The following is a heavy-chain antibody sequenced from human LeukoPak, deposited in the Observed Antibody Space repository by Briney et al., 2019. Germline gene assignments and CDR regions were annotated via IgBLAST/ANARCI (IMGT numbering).Heavy chain of an antibody. CDR3: AREESGSYYGNFPHYFDY. CDR1: GGTFSSYA. CDR2: IIPILGIA. Sequence: GASVKVSCKASGGTFSSYAISWVRQAPGQGLEWMGRIIPILGIANYAQKFQGRVTITADKSTSTAYMELSSLRSEDTAVYYCAREESGSYYGNFPHYFDYWGQGTLATVSS. D-gene: IGHD1-26*01. V-gene: IGHV1-69*04. J-gene: IGHJ4*02.